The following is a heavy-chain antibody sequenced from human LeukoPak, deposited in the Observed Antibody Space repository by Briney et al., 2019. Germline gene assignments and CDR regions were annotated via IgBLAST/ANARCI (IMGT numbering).Heavy chain of an antibody. J-gene: IGHJ4*02. Sequence: PSETLSLTCTVSGGPISSGSYYWSWIRQPAGKGLEWIGRIYTSGSTNYNPSLKSRVTISVDTSKNQFSLKLSSVTAADTAVYYCAREGLYSYQDYWGQGTLVTVSS. CDR2: IYTSGST. D-gene: IGHD5-18*01. CDR3: AREGLYSYQDY. CDR1: GGPISSGSYY. V-gene: IGHV4-61*02.